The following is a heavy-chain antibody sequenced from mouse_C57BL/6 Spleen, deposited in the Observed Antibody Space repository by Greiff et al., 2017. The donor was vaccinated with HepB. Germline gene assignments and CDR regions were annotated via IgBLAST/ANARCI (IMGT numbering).Heavy chain of an antibody. D-gene: IGHD1-1*01. CDR1: GYSITSGYY. CDR2: ISYDGSN. CDR3: AREGYYYGSSWYFDV. V-gene: IGHV3-6*01. Sequence: EVKLEESGPGLVKPSQSLSLTCSVTGYSITSGYYWNWIRQFPGNKLEWMGYISYDGSNNYNPSLKNRISITRDTSKNQFFLKLNSVTTEDTATYYCAREGYYYGSSWYFDVWGTGTTVTVSS. J-gene: IGHJ1*03.